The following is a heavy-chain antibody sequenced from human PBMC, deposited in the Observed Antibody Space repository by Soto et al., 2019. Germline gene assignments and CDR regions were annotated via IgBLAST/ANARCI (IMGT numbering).Heavy chain of an antibody. CDR2: INSDGSST. D-gene: IGHD3-3*01. CDR3: ARRGYYDFGYYYGMDV. CDR1: GFTFSSYW. J-gene: IGHJ6*02. V-gene: IGHV3-74*01. Sequence: PGGSLRLSCAASGFTFSSYWVHWVRQAPGKGLVWVSRINSDGSSTSYADSVKGRFTISRDNAKNTLYLQMNSLRAEDTAVYYCARRGYYDFGYYYGMDVWGQGTTVTVSS.